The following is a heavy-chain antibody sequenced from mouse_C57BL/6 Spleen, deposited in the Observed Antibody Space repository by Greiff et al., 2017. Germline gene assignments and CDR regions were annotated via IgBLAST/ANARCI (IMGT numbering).Heavy chain of an antibody. CDR1: GYAFTNYL. D-gene: IGHD1-1*01. Sequence: QVQLQESGAELVRPGTSVKVSCKASGYAFTNYLIEWVKQRPGQGLEWIGVINPGSGGTNYNEKFKGKATLTADKSSSTAYMQLSSLTSEASAVYFCARGSSSFDYWGQGTTLTVSS. CDR2: INPGSGGT. J-gene: IGHJ2*01. CDR3: ARGSSSFDY. V-gene: IGHV1-54*01.